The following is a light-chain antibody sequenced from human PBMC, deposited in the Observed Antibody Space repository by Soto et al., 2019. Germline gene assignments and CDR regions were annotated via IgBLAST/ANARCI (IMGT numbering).Light chain of an antibody. CDR2: GAS. V-gene: IGKV3-15*01. J-gene: IGKJ1*01. CDR1: QSVSSS. Sequence: EIVMTQSPATLSVSPGERATLSCRASQSVSSSLAWYQQKPGQAPRLLIYGASTRATGIPARFSGSGSGTEFTLTISSLEFEDSAVYYCQQYNNWWTFGQGTKVDIK. CDR3: QQYNNWWT.